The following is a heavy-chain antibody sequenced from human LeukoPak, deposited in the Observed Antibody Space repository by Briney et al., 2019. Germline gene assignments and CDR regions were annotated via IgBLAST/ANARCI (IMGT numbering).Heavy chain of an antibody. Sequence: GRSLRLSCAASGFTFDDYAMHWVRHAPGKGLEWVSGISWNSGSIGYADSVKGRFTISRDNAKDSLYLQMNSLRAEDTAVYYCAELGITMIGGVWGKGTTVTISS. CDR2: ISWNSGSI. V-gene: IGHV3-9*01. D-gene: IGHD3-10*02. J-gene: IGHJ6*04. CDR3: AELGITMIGGV. CDR1: GFTFDDYA.